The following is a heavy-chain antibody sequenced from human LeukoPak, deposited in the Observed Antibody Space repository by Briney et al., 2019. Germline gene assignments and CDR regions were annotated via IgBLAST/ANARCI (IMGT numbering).Heavy chain of an antibody. V-gene: IGHV4-39*07. J-gene: IGHJ4*02. CDR3: ARVQGIAAAGTMTYFDY. CDR1: GGSISSSSYY. D-gene: IGHD6-13*01. Sequence: NPSETLSLTCTVSGGSISSSSYYWGWIRQPPGKGLEWIGSIYYSGSTYYNPSLKSRVTISVDTSKNQFSRKLSSVTAADTAVYYCARVQGIAAAGTMTYFDYWGQGTLVTVSS. CDR2: IYYSGST.